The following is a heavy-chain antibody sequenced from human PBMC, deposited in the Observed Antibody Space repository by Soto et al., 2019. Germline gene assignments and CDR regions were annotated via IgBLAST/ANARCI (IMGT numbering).Heavy chain of an antibody. CDR2: ISSSSSYI. D-gene: IGHD6-13*01. CDR1: GFTFSSYS. J-gene: IGHJ6*02. CDR3: ARGGIAALSGYYYYGMDV. Sequence: GGSLRLSCAASGFTFSSYSMNWVRQAPGKGLEWVSSISSSSSYIYYADSVKGRFTISRDNAKNSLYLQMNSLRAEDTAVYYCARGGIAALSGYYYYGMDVWGQGTTVTVSS. V-gene: IGHV3-21*01.